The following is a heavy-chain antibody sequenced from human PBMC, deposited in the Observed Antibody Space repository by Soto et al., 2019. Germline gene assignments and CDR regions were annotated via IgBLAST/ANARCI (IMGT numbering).Heavy chain of an antibody. CDR3: ARDRASRLHLGELSL. J-gene: IGHJ4*02. CDR1: GYTFTSYG. D-gene: IGHD3-16*02. CDR2: ISAYNGNT. V-gene: IGHV1-18*01. Sequence: QVPLVQSGAEVKKPGASVKLSCKASGYTFTSYGISWVRQAPGQGLEWMGWISAYNGNTNYAQKLQGRVTMTTDTSTSTAYMELRSLRSDDTAVYYCARDRASRLHLGELSLWGQGTLVTVSS.